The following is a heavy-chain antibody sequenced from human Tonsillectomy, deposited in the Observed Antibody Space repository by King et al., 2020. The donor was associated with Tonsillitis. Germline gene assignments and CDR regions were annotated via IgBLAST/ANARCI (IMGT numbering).Heavy chain of an antibody. D-gene: IGHD6-19*01. CDR3: ARGRVAVAGFDY. J-gene: IGHJ4*02. V-gene: IGHV4-59*01. CDR2: IYYSGST. Sequence: VQLQESGPGLVKPSETLSLTCTVSGGSINSDYWSWIRQPPGRGLEGIGCIYYSGSTDYNPSLKSRVTISVDTSKNQFSLKLDSVTAADTAVYYCARGRVAVAGFDYWGQGTLVTVSS. CDR1: GGSINSDY.